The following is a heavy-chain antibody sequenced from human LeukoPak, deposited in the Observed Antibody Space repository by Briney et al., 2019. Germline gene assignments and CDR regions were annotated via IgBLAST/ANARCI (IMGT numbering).Heavy chain of an antibody. V-gene: IGHV3-23*01. CDR1: GFTFSSYA. Sequence: GGSLRLSCAASGFTFSSYAMSWVRQAPGKGLEWVSAISGSGGSTYYADSVKGRFTISRDNSKNTLYLQMNSLRAEDTAVYYCAKDRAPFEEQWLPSVDYWGQGSLVTVSS. D-gene: IGHD6-19*01. CDR2: ISGSGGST. J-gene: IGHJ4*02. CDR3: AKDRAPFEEQWLPSVDY.